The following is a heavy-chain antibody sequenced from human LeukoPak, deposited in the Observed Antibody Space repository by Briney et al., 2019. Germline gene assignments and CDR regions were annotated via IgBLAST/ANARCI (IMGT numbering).Heavy chain of an antibody. CDR2: IRYDGSGK. V-gene: IGHV3-30*02. Sequence: GGSLRLSCAASGFTFSNYGMYWVRQAPGKGPEWVAFIRYDGSGKYHADSVKGRFTISRDNSKNTLYLQMNSLKTEDTAVYYCTTPSLCSSASCPAAEYFQHWGQGTLVTVSS. CDR1: GFTFSNYG. D-gene: IGHD2-2*01. J-gene: IGHJ1*01. CDR3: TTPSLCSSASCPAAEYFQH.